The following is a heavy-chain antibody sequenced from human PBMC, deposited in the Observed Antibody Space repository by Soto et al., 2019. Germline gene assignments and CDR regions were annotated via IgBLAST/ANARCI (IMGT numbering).Heavy chain of an antibody. Sequence: SETLSLTCPVSGCTISSGCYYWSWIRQHPGKGLEWIGYIYYSGSTNYNPSLKSRVTISVDTSKNQFSLKLSSVTAADTAVYYCARGLQYGSGPHWGQGTLVTVSS. CDR2: IYYSGST. D-gene: IGHD3-10*01. J-gene: IGHJ4*02. CDR1: GCTISSGCYY. CDR3: ARGLQYGSGPH. V-gene: IGHV4-31*03.